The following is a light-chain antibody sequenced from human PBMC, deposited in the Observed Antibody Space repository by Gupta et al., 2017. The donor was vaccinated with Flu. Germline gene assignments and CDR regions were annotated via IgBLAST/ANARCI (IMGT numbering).Light chain of an antibody. Sequence: SYELTQPPSVSVSPGQTASITGSGDKLGDKYACWYQQKPGQSPVLVIYQDSKRPSGIPERFSGSNYGNTATLTISGTQAMDEADYYCQAWDSSTVVFGGGTKLTVL. V-gene: IGLV3-1*01. CDR1: KLGDKY. CDR3: QAWDSSTVV. CDR2: QDS. J-gene: IGLJ2*01.